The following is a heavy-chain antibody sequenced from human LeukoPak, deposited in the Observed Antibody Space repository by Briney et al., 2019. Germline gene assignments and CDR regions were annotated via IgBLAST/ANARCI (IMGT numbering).Heavy chain of an antibody. CDR3: AKARAEFDY. V-gene: IGHV3-7*03. J-gene: IGHJ4*02. CDR1: GFTFGSYW. CDR2: IKQDGSEK. Sequence: GGSLRLSCAASGFTFGSYWMTWVRQAPGKGLEWVANIKQDGSEKYYVDSVKGRFTISRDNSKNTLYLQMNSLRAEDTAVYYCAKARAEFDYWGQGTLVTVSS.